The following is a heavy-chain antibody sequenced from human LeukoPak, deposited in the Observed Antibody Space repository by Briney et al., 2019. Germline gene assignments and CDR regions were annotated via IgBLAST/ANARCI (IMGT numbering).Heavy chain of an antibody. V-gene: IGHV4-34*01. CDR3: ARGCGRYYGMDV. J-gene: IGHJ6*02. D-gene: IGHD1-26*01. CDR2: INHSGST. CDR1: GGSFSGYY. Sequence: PETLSLTCAVYGGSFSGYYWSWIRQPPGKGLEWIGEINHSGSTNYNPSLKSRVTISVDTSKNQFSLKLSSVTAADTAVYYCARGCGRYYGMDVWGQGTTVTVSS.